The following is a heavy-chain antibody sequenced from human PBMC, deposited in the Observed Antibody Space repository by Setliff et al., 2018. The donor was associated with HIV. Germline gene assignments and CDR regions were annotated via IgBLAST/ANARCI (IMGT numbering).Heavy chain of an antibody. Sequence: GGSLRLSCAASGFAFSNYGMHWVRQAPGKRLEYVSAISNTGDRTYYADSVKGRFTISRDNSKNRLDLQMGSLRAEDMAVYYCASNFRSGYWYFDLWGRGTLGTVS. CDR1: GFAFSNYG. D-gene: IGHD2-15*01. J-gene: IGHJ2*01. CDR3: ASNFRSGYWYFDL. V-gene: IGHV3-64*02. CDR2: ISNTGDRT.